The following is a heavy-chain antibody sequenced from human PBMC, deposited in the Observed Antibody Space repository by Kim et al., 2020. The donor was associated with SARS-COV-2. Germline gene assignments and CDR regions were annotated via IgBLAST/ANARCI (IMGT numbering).Heavy chain of an antibody. V-gene: IGHV3-53*04. J-gene: IGHJ6*02. CDR3: ARALYDSSGETPGSYYYYGMDV. Sequence: GGSLRLSCAASGFTVSSNYMSWVRQAPGKGLEWVSVIYSGGSTYYADSVKGRFTISRHNSKNTLYLQMNSLRAEDTAVYYCARALYDSSGETPGSYYYYGMDVWGQGTTVTVSS. CDR2: IYSGGST. D-gene: IGHD3-22*01. CDR1: GFTVSSNY.